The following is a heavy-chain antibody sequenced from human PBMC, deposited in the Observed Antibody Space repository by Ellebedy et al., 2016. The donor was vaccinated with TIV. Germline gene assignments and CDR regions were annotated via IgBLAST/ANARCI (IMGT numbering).Heavy chain of an antibody. CDR1: GYTFTGYY. CDR2: INPTSGGT. Sequence: ASVKVSCXASGYTFTGYYMHWVRQAPGQGLEWMGWINPTSGGTNYAQKFQGRVTMTTDTSITTAYVELTGLRSDDTAVYFCARPNCTTTTCYDWFDPWGQGTLVTVSS. CDR3: ARPNCTTTTCYDWFDP. D-gene: IGHD2-2*01. J-gene: IGHJ5*02. V-gene: IGHV1-2*02.